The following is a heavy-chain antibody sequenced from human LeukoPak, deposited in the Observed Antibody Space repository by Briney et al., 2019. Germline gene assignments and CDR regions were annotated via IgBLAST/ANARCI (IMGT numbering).Heavy chain of an antibody. J-gene: IGHJ6*02. V-gene: IGHV3-30*04. Sequence: GGSLRLSCAASGFTFSSYAMHWVRQAPGKGLEWVALISYDGGNRYYADSVKGRFTISRDNSKNTLYLQMNSLIPEDTAVYYCARDSHTGHYYYYGMDVWGQGTTVTVSS. CDR2: ISYDGGNR. D-gene: IGHD4-17*01. CDR3: ARDSHTGHYYYYGMDV. CDR1: GFTFSSYA.